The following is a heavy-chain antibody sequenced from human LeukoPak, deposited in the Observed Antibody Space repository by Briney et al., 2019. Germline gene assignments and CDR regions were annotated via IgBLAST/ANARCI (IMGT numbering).Heavy chain of an antibody. CDR1: GYTFTGYY. J-gene: IGHJ4*02. Sequence: ASVKVSCKASGYTFTGYYMHWVRQAPGQGLEWMGWINPNSGGTNYAQEFQGRVTMTRDTSISTAYMELSRLRSDDTAVYYCARDSGYSYGYAGDFVFDYWGQGTLVTVSS. D-gene: IGHD5-18*01. V-gene: IGHV1-2*02. CDR2: INPNSGGT. CDR3: ARDSGYSYGYAGDFVFDY.